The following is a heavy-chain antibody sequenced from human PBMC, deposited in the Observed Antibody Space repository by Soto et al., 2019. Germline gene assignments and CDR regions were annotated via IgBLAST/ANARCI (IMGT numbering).Heavy chain of an antibody. CDR3: ARRPSTVYPTKYYYYMDV. CDR1: GGSSSSSSYY. J-gene: IGHJ6*03. Sequence: PSETLSLTCTVSGGSSSSSSYYWGWIRQPPGKGLEWIGSIYYSGSTYYNPSLKSRVTISVDTSKNQFSLKLSSVTAADTAVYYCARRPSTVYPTKYYYYMDVWGKGTTVTVSS. CDR2: IYYSGST. V-gene: IGHV4-39*01. D-gene: IGHD2-2*02.